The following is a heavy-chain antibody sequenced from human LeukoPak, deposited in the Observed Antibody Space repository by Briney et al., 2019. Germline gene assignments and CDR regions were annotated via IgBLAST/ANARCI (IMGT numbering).Heavy chain of an antibody. CDR2: ISYDGSNK. Sequence: GRSLRLSCAASGFTFSSYAMHWVRQAPGKGLEWVAVISYDGSNKYYADSVKGRFTISRDNSKNTLYLQMNSLRAEDTAVYYCTRDLGITFGGVIGPFDYWGQGTLVTVSS. D-gene: IGHD3-16*02. J-gene: IGHJ4*02. V-gene: IGHV3-30-3*01. CDR1: GFTFSSYA. CDR3: TRDLGITFGGVIGPFDY.